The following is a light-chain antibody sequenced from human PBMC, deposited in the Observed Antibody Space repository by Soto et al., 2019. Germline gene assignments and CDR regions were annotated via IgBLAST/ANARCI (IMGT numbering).Light chain of an antibody. V-gene: IGKV4-1*01. CDR2: RAS. CDR1: QSGLTGSNRINC. Sequence: DIVMTQSPDSLAVSLGERATINCKSSQSGLTGSNRINCLAWYQQKPGQPPKLLIYRASTRESGVPDRFSASGSGTDFTLTISSLQAEDVAVYYCHQYYSPPYTFGQGTKLEMK. J-gene: IGKJ2*01. CDR3: HQYYSPPYT.